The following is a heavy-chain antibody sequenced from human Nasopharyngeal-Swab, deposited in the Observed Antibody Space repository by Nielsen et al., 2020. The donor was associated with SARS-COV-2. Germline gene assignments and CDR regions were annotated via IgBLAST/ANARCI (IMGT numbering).Heavy chain of an antibody. J-gene: IGHJ4*02. Sequence: GESLKISCAASGFTFSDYYMTWIRQAPGKGLDWVSYISSGSSYTNYADSVRGRFTIFRDNAKNSLYLQMNSLRAEDTAIYYCARYSTYCSGGTCYNPLHYWGQGTLVTVSS. CDR2: ISSGSSYT. CDR3: ARYSTYCSGGTCYNPLHY. D-gene: IGHD2-15*01. V-gene: IGHV3-11*06. CDR1: GFTFSDYY.